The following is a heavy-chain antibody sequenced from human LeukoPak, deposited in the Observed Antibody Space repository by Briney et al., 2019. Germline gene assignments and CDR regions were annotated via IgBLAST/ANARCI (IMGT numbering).Heavy chain of an antibody. V-gene: IGHV3-9*01. CDR2: ISWNSGSI. CDR1: GFTFDDYA. CDR3: ASRYCSGGSCPYYYYYYMDV. J-gene: IGHJ6*03. Sequence: PGRSLRLSCAASGFTFDDYAMHWVRQAPGKGLEWVSGISWNSGSIGYADSVKGRFTISRDNAKNSLYLQMNSLRAEDTAVYYCASRYCSGGSCPYYYYYYMDVWGKGTTVTVSS. D-gene: IGHD2-15*01.